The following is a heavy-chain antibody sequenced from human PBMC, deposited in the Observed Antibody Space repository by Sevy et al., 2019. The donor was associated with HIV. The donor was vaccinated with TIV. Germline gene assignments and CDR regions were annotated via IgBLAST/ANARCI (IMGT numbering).Heavy chain of an antibody. J-gene: IGHJ4*02. CDR2: LSYDGSDE. V-gene: IGHV3-30*18. CDR3: AKRDLNHQFLLDY. Sequence: GGSLRLSCAASGFTFSRYVMHWVRQAPGKGLEWLAVLSYDGSDESYADSERGRFTISRDNSKNTLFLQMNSLRAEDTAVYYCAKRDLNHQFLLDYWGQGTLVTVSS. D-gene: IGHD2-21*01. CDR1: GFTFSRYV.